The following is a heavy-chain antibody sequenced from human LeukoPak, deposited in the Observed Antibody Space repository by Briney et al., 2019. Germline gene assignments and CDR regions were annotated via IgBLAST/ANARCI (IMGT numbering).Heavy chain of an antibody. V-gene: IGHV4-61*02. CDR2: IYTSGST. Sequence: SQTLSLTCTVSGGSISSGSYYWSWLRQPAGKGLEWIGRIYTSGSTNYHPSLKSRFTISVDTSKNQFSLKLSSVTAADTAVYYCARDGLGGWFDPWGQGTLVTVSS. J-gene: IGHJ5*02. D-gene: IGHD2-15*01. CDR3: ARDGLGGWFDP. CDR1: GGSISSGSYY.